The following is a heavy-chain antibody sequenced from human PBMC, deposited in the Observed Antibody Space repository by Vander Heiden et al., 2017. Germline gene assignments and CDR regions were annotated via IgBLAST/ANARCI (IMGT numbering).Heavy chain of an antibody. CDR2: ISWNSGNL. Sequence: EVQLVESGGGLVQPGRSLSLSCAASGFTFDDYAMHWVRRAPGKGLEWVSGISWNSGNLDYADSVKGRFTISRDNAKNSLYLQMNSLRTEDTALYYCAKGDCSSTNCPSDAFDIWGRGTMVTVSS. CDR3: AKGDCSSTNCPSDAFDI. J-gene: IGHJ3*02. D-gene: IGHD2-2*01. CDR1: GFTFDDYA. V-gene: IGHV3-9*01.